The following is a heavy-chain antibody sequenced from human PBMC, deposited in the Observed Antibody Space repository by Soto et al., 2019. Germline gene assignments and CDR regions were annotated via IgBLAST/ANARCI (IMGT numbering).Heavy chain of an antibody. CDR1: GFTFSSYW. D-gene: IGHD1-26*01. J-gene: IGHJ4*02. Sequence: EVQLVESGGGLVQPGGSLRLSCAASGFTFSSYWMSWVRQAPGKGLEWVANIKQDGSEKYYVDSVKGRFTISRDNAKNSLYLQMNSLRAEDTAVYYCASLGGGGKDDFDYWGQGTLVTVSS. V-gene: IGHV3-7*03. CDR2: IKQDGSEK. CDR3: ASLGGGGKDDFDY.